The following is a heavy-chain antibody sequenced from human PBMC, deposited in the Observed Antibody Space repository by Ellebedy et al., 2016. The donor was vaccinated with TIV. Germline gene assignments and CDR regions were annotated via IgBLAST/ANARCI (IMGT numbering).Heavy chain of an antibody. V-gene: IGHV3-66*01. J-gene: IGHJ6*02. Sequence: GESLKISCAASGFTVSGTYMNWVRQAPGKGLEWVSVMFSAGDTYYADSVKGRFTISRDSSENTLYLQMNSLRAEDTAVYHCARESYDTLTGTSYGMDVWGQGTTVTVSS. D-gene: IGHD3-9*01. CDR3: ARESYDTLTGTSYGMDV. CDR2: MFSAGDT. CDR1: GFTVSGTY.